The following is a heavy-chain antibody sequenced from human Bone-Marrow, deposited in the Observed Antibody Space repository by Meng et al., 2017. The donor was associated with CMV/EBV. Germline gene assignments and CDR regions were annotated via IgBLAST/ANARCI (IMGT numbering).Heavy chain of an antibody. V-gene: IGHV1-8*03. D-gene: IGHD2-2*01. CDR3: ARENSPGRGARYCSSTSCYPNYYGMDV. CDR1: GYTFTSYD. CDR2: MNPNSGNT. J-gene: IGHJ6*01. Sequence: ASVKVSCKASGYTFTSYDINWVRQATGQGLEWMGWMNPNSGNTGYAQKFQGRVTITRNTSISTAYMELSSLRSEDTAVYYCARENSPGRGARYCSSTSCYPNYYGMDVWGQGTTVTVSS.